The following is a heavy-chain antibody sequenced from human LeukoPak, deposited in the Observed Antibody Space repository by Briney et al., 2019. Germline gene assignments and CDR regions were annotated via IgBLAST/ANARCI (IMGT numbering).Heavy chain of an antibody. D-gene: IGHD3-9*01. V-gene: IGHV1-18*01. CDR1: GYTFTSYG. J-gene: IGHJ6*03. Sequence: ASVKVSCKASGYTFTSYGISWVRQAPGQGLEWMGWISAYNGNTNYAQKLQGRVTMTTDTSTSTAYMELRSLRSDDTAVYCCARGGYYDILTGYIPHLFSSRIKSYYYYMDVWGKGTTVTVSS. CDR2: ISAYNGNT. CDR3: ARGGYYDILTGYIPHLFSSRIKSYYYYMDV.